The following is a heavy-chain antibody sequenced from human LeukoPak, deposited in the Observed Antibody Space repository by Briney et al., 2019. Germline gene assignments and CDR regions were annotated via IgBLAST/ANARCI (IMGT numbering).Heavy chain of an antibody. Sequence: GGSLRLSCAASGFTFSSYGMHWVRQAPGKGLEWVAFIRYDGSNKYYADSVKGRFTISRDNSKNTLYLQMNSLRAEDTAVYYCAKIPTLGPGSYYPQDYWGQGTLVTVSS. CDR1: GFTFSSYG. J-gene: IGHJ4*02. V-gene: IGHV3-30*02. CDR2: IRYDGSNK. CDR3: AKIPTLGPGSYYPQDY. D-gene: IGHD3-10*01.